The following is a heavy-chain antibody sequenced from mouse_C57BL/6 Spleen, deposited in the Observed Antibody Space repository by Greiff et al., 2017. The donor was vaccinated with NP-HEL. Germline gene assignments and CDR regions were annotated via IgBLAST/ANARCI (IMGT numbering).Heavy chain of an antibody. J-gene: IGHJ4*01. CDR1: GFSLTSYG. Sequence: QVQLQQSGPGLVQPSQSLSITCTVSGFSLTSYGVHWVRQSPGKGLEWLGVIWSGGSTDYNAAFISRLSISKDNSKSQVFFKMNSLQADDTAIYYCAIYDYGGAMDYWGQGTSVTVSS. D-gene: IGHD2-4*01. CDR3: AIYDYGGAMDY. CDR2: IWSGGST. V-gene: IGHV2-2*01.